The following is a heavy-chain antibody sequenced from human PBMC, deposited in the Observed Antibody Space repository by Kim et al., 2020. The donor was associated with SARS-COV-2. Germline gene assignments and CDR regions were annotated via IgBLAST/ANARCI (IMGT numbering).Heavy chain of an antibody. J-gene: IGHJ5*02. CDR3: ARDPHKGILWFGELSPPGFDP. CDR1: GGSISSSSYY. V-gene: IGHV4-39*07. CDR2: IYYSGST. Sequence: SETLSLTCTVSGGSISSSSYYWGWIRQPPGKGLEWIGSIYYSGSTYYNPYLKSRVTISVDTSKNQFSLKLSSVTAADTAVYYCARDPHKGILWFGELSPPGFDPWGQGTLVTVSS. D-gene: IGHD3-10*01.